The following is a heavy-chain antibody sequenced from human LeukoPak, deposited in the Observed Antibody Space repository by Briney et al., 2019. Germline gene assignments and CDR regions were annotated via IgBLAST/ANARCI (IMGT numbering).Heavy chain of an antibody. CDR1: GFTLTTYA. J-gene: IGHJ4*02. V-gene: IGHV3-23*01. CDR3: AKSHSVEQRGYFDY. CDR2: IANSGGST. D-gene: IGHD1/OR15-1a*01. Sequence: GGSLRLSCAASGFTLTTYAMSRVPQAPGKGLEWVSTIANSGGSTYYADSVKGRFTISRDNSKNTLYLQMNSLRAEDMAVYYCAKSHSVEQRGYFDYWGQGTLVTVSS.